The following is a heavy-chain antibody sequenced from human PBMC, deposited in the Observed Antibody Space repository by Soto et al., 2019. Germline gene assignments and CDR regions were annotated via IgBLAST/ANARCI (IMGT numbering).Heavy chain of an antibody. J-gene: IGHJ4*02. D-gene: IGHD2-8*02. CDR2: INHSGST. CDR1: GGSFSGYD. Sequence: QVQLQQWGAGLLKPSETLSLTCAVYGGSFSGYDWTWIRQPPGTGLEWIGEINHSGSTNYNPSLKRRVTISVDASKIQFSLKLTSAAAADTAVYYCARDKITGLFDYWGQGTLVTVSS. CDR3: ARDKITGLFDY. V-gene: IGHV4-34*01.